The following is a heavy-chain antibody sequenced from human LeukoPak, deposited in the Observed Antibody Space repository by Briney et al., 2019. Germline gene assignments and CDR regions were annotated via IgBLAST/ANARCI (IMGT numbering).Heavy chain of an antibody. J-gene: IGHJ4*02. CDR2: INPNSGGT. Sequence: ASVKVSCKASGYTFTGYYMHWVRQAPGQGLEGMGWINPNSGGTNYAQKFQGRVTMTRDTSISTAYMELSRLRSDDTAVYYCARDGSASDYGDYVMGYWGQGTLVTVSS. CDR3: ARDGSASDYGDYVMGY. D-gene: IGHD4-17*01. V-gene: IGHV1-2*02. CDR1: GYTFTGYY.